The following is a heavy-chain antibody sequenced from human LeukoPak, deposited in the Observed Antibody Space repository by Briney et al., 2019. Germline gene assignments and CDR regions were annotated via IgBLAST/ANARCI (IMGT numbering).Heavy chain of an antibody. CDR2: INAGNGNT. V-gene: IGHV1-3*01. CDR1: GYTFTSYA. J-gene: IGHJ4*02. D-gene: IGHD6-19*01. CDR3: ARGYSSLTKVDY. Sequence: GASVKVSCKASGYTFTSYAMHWVRQAPGQRLEWMGWINAGNGNTKYSQKFQGRVTITRDTSASTAYMELSSLRSEDTAVYYCARGYSSLTKVDYWGQGTLVTVSS.